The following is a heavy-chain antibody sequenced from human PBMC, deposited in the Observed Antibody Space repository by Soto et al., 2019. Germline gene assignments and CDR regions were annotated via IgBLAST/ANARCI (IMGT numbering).Heavy chain of an antibody. CDR1: GGSISSSSYY. J-gene: IGHJ4*02. Sequence: QLQLQESGPGLVKPSETLSLTCTVSGGSISSSSYYWGWIRQPPGKGLEWIGSIYYSGSTYYNPSLTSRVTISVDTSKNQFSLKLSSVTAADTAVYYCAKGGSYRSSFFDYWGQGTLVTVSS. D-gene: IGHD1-26*01. CDR3: AKGGSYRSSFFDY. CDR2: IYYSGST. V-gene: IGHV4-39*01.